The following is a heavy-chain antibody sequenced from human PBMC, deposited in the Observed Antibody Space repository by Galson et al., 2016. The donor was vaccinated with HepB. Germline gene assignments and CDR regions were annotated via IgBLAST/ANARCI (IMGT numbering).Heavy chain of an antibody. CDR3: AKGSQTIMVGAGSMDV. J-gene: IGHJ6*03. D-gene: IGHD1-26*01. Sequence: SLRLSCAASGFIFRDYGMHWVRQAPGKGLEWVAVIWYDGNNKFYAESVKGRFSISRDNSKNTVYVQMNSLRDEDTAVYYCAKGSQTIMVGAGSMDVWGKGTTVTVSS. CDR1: GFIFRDYG. V-gene: IGHV3-33*03. CDR2: IWYDGNNK.